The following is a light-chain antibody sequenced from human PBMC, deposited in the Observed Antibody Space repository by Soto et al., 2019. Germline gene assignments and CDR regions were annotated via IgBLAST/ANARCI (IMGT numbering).Light chain of an antibody. CDR1: QSVSSN. V-gene: IGKV3-15*01. J-gene: IGKJ2*01. CDR2: GAS. CDR3: QQYNNWPPYT. Sequence: EIVMTQSPATLSVSPGERATLSCRASQSVSSNLAWYQQQPGQAPRLLIYGASTRATGIPARFSGSGSGTEFTLTISSLQSEDFGVYYCQQYNNWPPYTFGQGTKLEIK.